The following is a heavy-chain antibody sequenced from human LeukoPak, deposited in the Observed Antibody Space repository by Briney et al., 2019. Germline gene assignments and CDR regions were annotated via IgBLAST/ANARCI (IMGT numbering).Heavy chain of an antibody. Sequence: PSETLSLTCTVSGGSISSSSYYWGWIRQPPGKGLEWIGSIYYSGSTYYNPSLKSRVTISVDTSKNQFSLKLSSVTAADTAVYYCARLHQLLLYFDSIYWGQGTLVTVSS. D-gene: IGHD2-2*01. V-gene: IGHV4-39*01. J-gene: IGHJ4*02. CDR3: ARLHQLLLYFDSIY. CDR1: GGSISSSSYY. CDR2: IYYSGST.